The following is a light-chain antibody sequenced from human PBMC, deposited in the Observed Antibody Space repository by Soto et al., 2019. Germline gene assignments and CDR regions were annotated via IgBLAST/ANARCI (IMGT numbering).Light chain of an antibody. CDR3: QQYNSYS. CDR1: HSVSRY. Sequence: EIVLTQSPATLSLSPGERATLSCRASHSVSRYLAWYPQKPGQAPRLLIYDASNRATGIPASFSGSGSVTDFTLTISSLQPDDFATYYRQQYNSYSFGRGTKVDI. CDR2: DAS. J-gene: IGKJ1*01. V-gene: IGKV3-11*01.